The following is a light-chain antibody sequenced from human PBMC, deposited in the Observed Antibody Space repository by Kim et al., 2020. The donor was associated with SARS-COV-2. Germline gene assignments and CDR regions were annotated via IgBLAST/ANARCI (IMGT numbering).Light chain of an antibody. CDR3: NSRDSSGDNLTL. V-gene: IGLV3-19*01. CDR2: GKN. J-gene: IGLJ2*01. Sequence: SSELTQDPAVSVALGQTARITCQGDSPRTHYASWYQQKPGQAPVLVIYGKNNRPTGIPDRFSGSSSGNTASLFITGTQAGDEADYYCNSRDSSGDNLTLFGGGTQLTVL. CDR1: SPRTHY.